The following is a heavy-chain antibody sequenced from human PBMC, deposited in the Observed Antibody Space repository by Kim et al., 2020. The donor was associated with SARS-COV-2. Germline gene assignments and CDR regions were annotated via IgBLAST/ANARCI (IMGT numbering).Heavy chain of an antibody. J-gene: IGHJ6*02. CDR2: T. V-gene: IGHV4-59*01. CDR3: ANRPGLYGMDV. Sequence: TNYNPSLTSRVTISVDTSKNQFSRKLSSVTAADTAVYYCANRPGLYGMDVWGQGTTVTVSS.